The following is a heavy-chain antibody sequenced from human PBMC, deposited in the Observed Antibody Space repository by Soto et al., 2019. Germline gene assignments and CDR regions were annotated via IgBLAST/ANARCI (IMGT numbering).Heavy chain of an antibody. CDR1: GFTFSSYG. D-gene: IGHD1-20*01. CDR3: AQSKNNAPYNWNYYYGMDV. V-gene: IGHV3-30*18. Sequence: QVQLVESGGGVVQPGRSLRLSCAASGFTFSSYGMHWVRQAPGKGLEWVAVISYDGSNKYYADSVKGRFTISRDNSKNTLYLQMNSLRAEDTDVYYCAQSKNNAPYNWNYYYGMDVWGQGTTVTVSS. J-gene: IGHJ6*02. CDR2: ISYDGSNK.